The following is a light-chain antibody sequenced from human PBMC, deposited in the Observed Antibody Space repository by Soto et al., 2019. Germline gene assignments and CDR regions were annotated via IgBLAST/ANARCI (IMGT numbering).Light chain of an antibody. J-gene: IGKJ4*01. CDR3: QEYNNWHPIT. CDR1: QSISSK. V-gene: IGKV3-15*01. CDR2: GAS. Sequence: EIVMTQSPATLSVSPGERATLSCRASQSISSKLAWYQQKPGQAPSLLIYGASTRATGIPARFSGTGSGTEFTLTITSLQAEDVAVYYCQEYNNWHPITFGGGTKVEIK.